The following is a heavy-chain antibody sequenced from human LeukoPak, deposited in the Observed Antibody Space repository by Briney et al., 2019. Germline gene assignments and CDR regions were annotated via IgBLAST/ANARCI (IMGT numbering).Heavy chain of an antibody. V-gene: IGHV3-21*01. J-gene: IGHJ4*02. D-gene: IGHD5-24*01. CDR3: ARDANRGGYNSHLGY. Sequence: PGGSLRLSCAASGFTFSSYSMNWVRQAPGKGLEWVSSISSSSTYIYYADSVKGRFTISRDNAKNSLYLQMNSLRAEDTAVYYCARDANRGGYNSHLGYWGQGTLVTVS. CDR2: ISSSSTYI. CDR1: GFTFSSYS.